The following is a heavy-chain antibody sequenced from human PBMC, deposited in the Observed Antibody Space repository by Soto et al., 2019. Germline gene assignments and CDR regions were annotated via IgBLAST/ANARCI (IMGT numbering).Heavy chain of an antibody. V-gene: IGHV4-31*03. CDR2: IYYSGFT. CDR1: GGSITSGGYY. D-gene: IGHD2-15*01. J-gene: IGHJ5*02. CDR3: ARNDVVVVAATPGGNWFDP. Sequence: SETLSLTCTVSGGSITSGGYYWSWIRQHPGKGLEWIGYIYYSGFTYYNPSLKSRVTISVDTSKNQFSLKLSSVTAADTAVYYCARNDVVVVAATPGGNWFDPWGQGTLVTVSS.